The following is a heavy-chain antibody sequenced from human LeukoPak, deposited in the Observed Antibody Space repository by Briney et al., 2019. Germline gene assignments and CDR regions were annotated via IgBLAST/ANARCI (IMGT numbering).Heavy chain of an antibody. CDR1: GYTFTGYY. J-gene: IGHJ6*02. CDR3: ARDPQYYDFWTTDYYYGMDV. V-gene: IGHV1-2*02. Sequence: GASVKVSCKAPGYTFTGYYMHWVRQAPGQGLEWMGWINPNSGGTNYAQKFQGRVTMTRDTSISTAYMELSRLRSDDTAVYYCARDPQYYDFWTTDYYYGMDVWGQGTTVTVSS. CDR2: INPNSGGT. D-gene: IGHD3-3*01.